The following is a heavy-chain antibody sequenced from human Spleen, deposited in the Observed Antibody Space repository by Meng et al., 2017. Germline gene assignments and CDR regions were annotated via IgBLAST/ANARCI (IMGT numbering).Heavy chain of an antibody. Sequence: GSLRLSCAVYGGSFSGYYWSWIRQPPGKGLEWIGEINRSGSTNYKPSLKSRITISVDTSKNQFSLKLSSVTAADTAVYYCARVEGRSSGVWGQGTTVTVSS. J-gene: IGHJ6*02. D-gene: IGHD2-15*01. V-gene: IGHV4-34*01. CDR3: ARVEGRSSGV. CDR2: INRSGST. CDR1: GGSFSGYY.